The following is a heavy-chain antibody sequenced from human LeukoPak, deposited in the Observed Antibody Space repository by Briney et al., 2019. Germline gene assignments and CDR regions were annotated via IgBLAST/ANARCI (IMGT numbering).Heavy chain of an antibody. CDR1: GFTFSSYW. V-gene: IGHV3-7*01. Sequence: GGSLRLSCAASGFTFSSYWMSRVRQAPGKGLEWVANIKQDGSEKYYVDSVKGRFTISRDNAKNSLYLQMNSLRAEDTAVYYCARVHDYVWGSYRYYFDYWGQGTLVTVSS. CDR3: ARVHDYVWGSYRYYFDY. CDR2: IKQDGSEK. D-gene: IGHD3-16*02. J-gene: IGHJ4*02.